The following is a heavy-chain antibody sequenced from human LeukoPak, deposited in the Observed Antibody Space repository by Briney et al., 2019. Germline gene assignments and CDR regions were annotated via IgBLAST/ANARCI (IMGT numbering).Heavy chain of an antibody. D-gene: IGHD2-21*02. CDR1: GFTFSSYA. V-gene: IGHV3-23*01. CDR2: ISGSGGGT. J-gene: IGHJ4*02. Sequence: GGSLRLSCAASGFTFSSYAMSWVRQAPGKGLEWVSAISGSGGGTYYADSVKGRFTISRDNSKGTLYLQVNSLRAEDTAVYYCAKHPRHCAGDCYSDFDYWGQGTLVTVSS. CDR3: AKHPRHCAGDCYSDFDY.